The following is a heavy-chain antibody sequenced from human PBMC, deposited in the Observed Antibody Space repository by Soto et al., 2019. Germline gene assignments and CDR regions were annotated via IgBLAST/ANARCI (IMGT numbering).Heavy chain of an antibody. CDR1: GFTFNSYA. Sequence: GGSLRLSCASSGFTFNSYAINWVRQAPGKGLAWVSAIGTDGNTYYANSVKGRFTISRDNSRTTLYLQMNSLRVEDTALYYCVRKSPGPRPFDYWGQGTLVTVSS. CDR3: VRKSPGPRPFDY. J-gene: IGHJ4*01. CDR2: IGTDGNT. V-gene: IGHV3-23*01.